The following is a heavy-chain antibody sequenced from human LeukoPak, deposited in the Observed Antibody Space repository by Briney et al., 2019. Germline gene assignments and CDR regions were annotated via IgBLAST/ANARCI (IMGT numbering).Heavy chain of an antibody. J-gene: IGHJ4*02. V-gene: IGHV3-7*01. CDR2: INQGGSDK. Sequence: GGSLRLSCAASGFTFSGHWMSWVRQAPGKGLEWVANINQGGSDKYYVDSVKGRFTISRDNANNLLYLQMNSLRGEDTAVYYCTRDRSRAEDDWGQGTLVTASS. CDR1: GFTFSGHW. D-gene: IGHD1-14*01. CDR3: TRDRSRAEDD.